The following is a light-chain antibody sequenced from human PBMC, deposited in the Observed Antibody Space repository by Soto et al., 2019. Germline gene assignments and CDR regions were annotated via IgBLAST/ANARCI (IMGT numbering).Light chain of an antibody. J-gene: IGKJ1*01. CDR2: AAS. Sequence: DIQMTQSPSSLSASVGDRVTITCRASQSISTYLNWYQQKAGLAPKLLIYAASSLQSGVPSRFSGSGSGTDFTLTISSLQPEDFATYYCQKTYSTPPPVGHGTKVDI. CDR1: QSISTY. CDR3: QKTYSTPPP. V-gene: IGKV1-39*01.